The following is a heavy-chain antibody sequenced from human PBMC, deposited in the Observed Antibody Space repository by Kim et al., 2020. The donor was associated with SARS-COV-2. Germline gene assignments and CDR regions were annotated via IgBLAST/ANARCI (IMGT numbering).Heavy chain of an antibody. D-gene: IGHD6-19*01. V-gene: IGHV3-64D*09. Sequence: GGSLRLSCSASGFTFSSSAMHWVRQAPGEGLQFLSSISGNGGSTYYEDSVKDRISISRDNPKNTLYLQLSSLRPEDTAVYYCVKDKRTAVSGKGGGMDV. CDR1: GFTFSSSA. CDR2: ISGNGGST. CDR3: VKDKRTAVSGKGGGMDV. J-gene: IGHJ6*01.